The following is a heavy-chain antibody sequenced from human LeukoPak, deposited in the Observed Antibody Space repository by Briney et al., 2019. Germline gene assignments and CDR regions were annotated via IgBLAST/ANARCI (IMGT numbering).Heavy chain of an antibody. CDR3: TKANSNWYFDL. Sequence: GGSLRLSCAASGFTFGDYAMHWVRQAPGKGLEWVSGISWNSGTKVYADSVEGRFTISRDNVKKSLDLQMNSLRAEDTALYYCTKANSNWYFDLWGRGTLVFVSS. CDR1: GFTFGDYA. V-gene: IGHV3-9*01. J-gene: IGHJ2*01. CDR2: ISWNSGTK.